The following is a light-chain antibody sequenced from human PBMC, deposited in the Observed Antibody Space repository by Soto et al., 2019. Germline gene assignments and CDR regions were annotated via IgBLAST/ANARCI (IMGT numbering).Light chain of an antibody. CDR3: QQYNDWPPRWT. CDR2: RAS. CDR1: QSVTVN. V-gene: IGKV3-15*01. J-gene: IGKJ1*01. Sequence: EIVMTQSPATLPLSPGERATLSCRASQSVTVNLAWYQQKPGQAPRLLIYRASTRATGIPARFSGGGSGTEFTLTISSLQSEDFAVYICQQYNDWPPRWTFGQGTKVEIK.